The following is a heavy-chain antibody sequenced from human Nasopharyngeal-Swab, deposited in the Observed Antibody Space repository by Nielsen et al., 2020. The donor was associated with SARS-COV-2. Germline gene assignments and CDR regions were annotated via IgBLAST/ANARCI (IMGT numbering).Heavy chain of an antibody. D-gene: IGHD3-3*01. Sequence: ASVKVSCKASGYTFTSYGFSWVRQASGHGLEWMGWISAYNGNTNYAQKLQGRVTMTTDTSTTTAYMDLRSLRSDDTAVYYCARGYDFWSGYYDYWGQGTLVTVSS. V-gene: IGHV1-18*01. CDR3: ARGYDFWSGYYDY. J-gene: IGHJ4*02. CDR1: GYTFTSYG. CDR2: ISAYNGNT.